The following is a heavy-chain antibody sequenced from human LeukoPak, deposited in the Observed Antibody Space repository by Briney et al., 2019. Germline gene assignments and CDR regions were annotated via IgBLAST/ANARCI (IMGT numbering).Heavy chain of an antibody. CDR2: IIPIFGTA. V-gene: IGHV1-69*13. Sequence: SVKVSCKASGGTFSSYAISWVRQAPGQGREWMGGIIPIFGTANYAQKFQGRVTITADESTSTAYMELSSLRSEDTAVYYCAREADYDFWSGISRAFDYWGQGTRVTVSS. CDR3: AREADYDFWSGISRAFDY. D-gene: IGHD3-3*01. CDR1: GGTFSSYA. J-gene: IGHJ4*02.